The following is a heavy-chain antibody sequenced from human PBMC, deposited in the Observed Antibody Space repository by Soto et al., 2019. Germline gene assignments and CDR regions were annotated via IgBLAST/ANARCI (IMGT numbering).Heavy chain of an antibody. CDR2: IYYSGTT. J-gene: IGHJ2*01. V-gene: IGHV4-59*01. D-gene: IGHD3-10*01. CDR3: ARAHYYGSGTWYFDL. Sequence: SETLSLTCTVSGGSISTYYWNWIRQSPGKGLEYIGYIYYSGTTNYNPSLESRVTISVDTSKNQFSLKLSSVTAADTAVYYCARAHYYGSGTWYFDLWGRGTLVTVSS. CDR1: GGSISTYY.